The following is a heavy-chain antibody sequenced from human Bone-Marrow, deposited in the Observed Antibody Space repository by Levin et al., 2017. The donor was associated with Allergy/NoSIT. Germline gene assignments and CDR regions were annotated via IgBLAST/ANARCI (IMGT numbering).Heavy chain of an antibody. Sequence: PSETLSLTCTVSGGSFNSEYYWNWIRQCPGKGLEWIGHIYHSGSTNYNPSLKSRLIISADTSKNQFSLKLTSVTAADTAVYYCARSSDILTGYGFRFDPWGQGTLVTVSS. CDR2: IYHSGST. D-gene: IGHD3-9*01. V-gene: IGHV4-31*03. J-gene: IGHJ5*02. CDR1: GGSFNSEYY. CDR3: ARSSDILTGYGFRFDP.